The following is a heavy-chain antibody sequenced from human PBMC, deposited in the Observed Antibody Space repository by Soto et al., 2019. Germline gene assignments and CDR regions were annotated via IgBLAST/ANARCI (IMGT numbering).Heavy chain of an antibody. D-gene: IGHD2-15*01. CDR1: GYTFSSFA. CDR3: ARGGNIVVVVADYGMDV. CDR2: INAGNGNT. J-gene: IGHJ6*02. Sequence: QVQLVQSGAEVKKPGASVKLSCKASGYTFSSFAMHWVRQAPGQGLEWVGWINAGNGNTKSSQKFQDRLTITRDTYASTVYMDLRSLTSEDTAVYYCARGGNIVVVVADYGMDVWGQGTTVTVSS. V-gene: IGHV1-3*01.